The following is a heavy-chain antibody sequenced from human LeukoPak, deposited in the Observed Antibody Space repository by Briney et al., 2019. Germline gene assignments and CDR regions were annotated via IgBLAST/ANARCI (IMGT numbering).Heavy chain of an antibody. Sequence: GGSLRLSCAASGFTFCSCGFHWVRQAPGKGLEWVAHISYDGSNKYYADSVKGRFTISRDNSKNTLYLQMVSLRAEDTAVYYCAKGIKGVTTWTNAFDIWGQGTMVTVSS. CDR1: GFTFCSCG. D-gene: IGHD4-17*01. CDR2: ISYDGSNK. J-gene: IGHJ3*02. V-gene: IGHV3-30*18. CDR3: AKGIKGVTTWTNAFDI.